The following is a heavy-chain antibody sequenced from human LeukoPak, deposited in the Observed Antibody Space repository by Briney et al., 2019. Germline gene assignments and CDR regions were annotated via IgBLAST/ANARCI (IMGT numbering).Heavy chain of an antibody. CDR2: IRYDGSNK. V-gene: IGHV3-30*02. D-gene: IGHD3-9*01. CDR1: GFTFSSYG. CDR3: AKVRNSGLRYFDWYYMDV. J-gene: IGHJ6*03. Sequence: GGSLRLSCAASGFTFSSYGMHWVRQAPGKGLEWVAFIRYDGSNKYYADSVKGRFTISRDNSKNTLYLQMNSLRAEDTAVYYCAKVRNSGLRYFDWYYMDVWGKGTTVTISS.